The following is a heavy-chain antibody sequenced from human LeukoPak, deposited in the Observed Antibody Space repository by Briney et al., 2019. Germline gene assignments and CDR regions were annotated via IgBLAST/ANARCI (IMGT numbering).Heavy chain of an antibody. CDR1: GFTFSNAW. J-gene: IGHJ6*03. CDR2: IKSKTDGGTT. D-gene: IGHD4-17*01. CDR3: TSPNYYGDPLGTYYYYYMDV. V-gene: IGHV3-15*01. Sequence: PGGSLRLSCAASGFTFSNAWMSWVRQAPGKGLEWVGRIKSKTDGGTTDYAAPVKGRFTISRDDSKNTLYLQMNSLKTEDTAVYYCTSPNYYGDPLGTYYYYYMDVWGKGTTVTVSS.